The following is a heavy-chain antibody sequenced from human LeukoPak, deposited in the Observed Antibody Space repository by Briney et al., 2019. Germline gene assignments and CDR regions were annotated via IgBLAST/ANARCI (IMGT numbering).Heavy chain of an antibody. CDR3: AKYYGSGTVYGMDV. D-gene: IGHD3-10*01. CDR1: GFTFSSYA. CDR2: ISGSGGST. Sequence: PGGSLRLSCAASGFTFSSYAMSWVRQAPGKGLEWVSAISGSGGSTYYADSVKGRFTISRDNSKNTLYLQMNSLRAEDTAVYYCAKYYGSGTVYGMDVWGQGTTVTVSS. V-gene: IGHV3-23*01. J-gene: IGHJ6*02.